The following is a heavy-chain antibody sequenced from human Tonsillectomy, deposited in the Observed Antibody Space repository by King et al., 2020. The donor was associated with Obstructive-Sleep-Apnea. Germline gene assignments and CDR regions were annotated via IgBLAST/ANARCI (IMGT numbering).Heavy chain of an antibody. CDR1: GGSFSGNT. D-gene: IGHD3-22*01. Sequence: QLVQSGAEVKKPGSSVKVSCKASGGSFSGNTISWVRQAPGQGLEWMGEIIPIFGTTHYAQKLEGRVTMTADESTSTAYMELSSLRSEDTAIYYCAKVVTMTVVVMYAFEMWGQGTMVTVSS. CDR3: AKVVTMTVVVMYAFEM. V-gene: IGHV1-69*12. CDR2: IIPIFGTT. J-gene: IGHJ3*02.